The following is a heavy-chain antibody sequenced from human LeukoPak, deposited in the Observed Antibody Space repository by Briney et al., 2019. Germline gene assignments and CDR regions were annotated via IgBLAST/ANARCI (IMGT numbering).Heavy chain of an antibody. V-gene: IGHV3-9*01. Sequence: GGSLRLSCAASGFTFDDYTMHWVRQAPGKGLEWVSGITWNSGSIGYADSVRGRFTISRDNAKNSLYLEMNSLRAEDTALYYCAKEDHFASWGQGTLVAVSS. CDR2: ITWNSGSI. CDR1: GFTFDDYT. J-gene: IGHJ4*02. CDR3: AKEDHFAS.